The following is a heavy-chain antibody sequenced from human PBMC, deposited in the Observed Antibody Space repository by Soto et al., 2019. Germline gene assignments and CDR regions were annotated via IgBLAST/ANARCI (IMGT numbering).Heavy chain of an antibody. D-gene: IGHD1-26*01. V-gene: IGHV4-39*01. CDR1: GGSISSSSYY. CDR3: ARIVEGASHRGYHLAN. J-gene: IGHJ4*02. Sequence: PSETLSLTCTVSGGSISSSSYYWGWIRQPPGKGLEWIGSIFYSGSTYYNPSLKSRVTISVDTSKNQFSLKLSSVTAADTAVYYCARIVEGASHRGYHLANWGQGTLVTVSS. CDR2: IFYSGST.